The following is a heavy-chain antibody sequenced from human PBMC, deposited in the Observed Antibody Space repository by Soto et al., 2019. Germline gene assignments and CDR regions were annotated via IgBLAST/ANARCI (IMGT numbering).Heavy chain of an antibody. Sequence: HGESLKISCQGSGYSFTNYWIAWVRQMPGKGLEWMGRIYPDDSDTRYGPCFQGQVTISADKSVSTAYLQWSSLKASDTAMYYCARRGSSSWYYNYWGQGTLVTVSS. J-gene: IGHJ4*02. D-gene: IGHD6-13*01. V-gene: IGHV5-51*01. CDR3: ARRGSSSWYYNY. CDR2: IYPDDSDT. CDR1: GYSFTNYW.